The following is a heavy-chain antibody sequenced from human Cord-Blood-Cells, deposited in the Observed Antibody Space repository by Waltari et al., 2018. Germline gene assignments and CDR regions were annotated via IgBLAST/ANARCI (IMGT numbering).Heavy chain of an antibody. J-gene: IGHJ4*02. V-gene: IGHV1-69*01. CDR2: IIPIFGTA. Sequence: QVQLVQSGAEVKKPGYSVKVSCKASGGTFSSYACRWVGQGPGQGLEWMGGIIPIFGTANYAQKFQGRVTITADESTSTAYMELSSLRSEDTAVYYCARARDGYNYNYFDYWGQGTLVTVSS. CDR1: GGTFSSYA. CDR3: ARARDGYNYNYFDY. D-gene: IGHD5-12*01.